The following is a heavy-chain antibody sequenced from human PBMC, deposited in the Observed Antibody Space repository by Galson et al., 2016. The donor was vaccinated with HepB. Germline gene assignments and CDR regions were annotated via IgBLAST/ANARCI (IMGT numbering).Heavy chain of an antibody. CDR3: ARENVVVVAARVPYYYGMDV. CDR2: IIPIFGTA. Sequence: SVKVSCKASGGTFSSYAISWVRQAPGQGLEWMGGIIPIFGTANYAQKFQGRVTITADESTSTAYMELSSLRSEDTAVYYCARENVVVVAARVPYYYGMDVWGQGTTVTVSS. CDR1: GGTFSSYA. J-gene: IGHJ6*02. D-gene: IGHD2-15*01. V-gene: IGHV1-69*13.